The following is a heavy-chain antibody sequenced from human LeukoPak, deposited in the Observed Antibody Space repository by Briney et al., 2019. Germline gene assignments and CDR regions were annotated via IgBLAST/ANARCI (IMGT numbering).Heavy chain of an antibody. Sequence: GASLRLSCAASGFTFSSYAMSWVRQAPGKGLEWVSAISGSGGSTYYADSVKGRFTISRDNSKNTLYLQMSSLRAEDTAVYYCAKDRRGMVFDYWGQGTLVTVSS. J-gene: IGHJ4*02. V-gene: IGHV3-23*01. CDR2: ISGSGGST. CDR1: GFTFSSYA. CDR3: AKDRRGMVFDY. D-gene: IGHD3-10*01.